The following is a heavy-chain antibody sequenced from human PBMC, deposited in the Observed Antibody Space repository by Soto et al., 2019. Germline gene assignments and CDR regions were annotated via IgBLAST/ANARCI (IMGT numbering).Heavy chain of an antibody. CDR3: VKDRRTEAYGMEV. D-gene: IGHD2-2*01. CDR2: ISYDGIRK. J-gene: IGHJ6*02. V-gene: IGHV3-30*18. CDR1: GCDFSSFG. Sequence: QVQLVESGGGVVQPGRSLRLSCAASGCDFSSFGMHWVRQAPGKGLEWVAVISYDGIRKYYADSVKGRFTISRDSSKNTLFLQMNSMRVEDTAVFYCVKDRRTEAYGMEVWGQGTTVTVSS.